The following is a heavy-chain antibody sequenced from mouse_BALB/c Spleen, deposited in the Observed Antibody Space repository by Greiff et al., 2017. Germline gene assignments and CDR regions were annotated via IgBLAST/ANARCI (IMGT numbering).Heavy chain of an antibody. D-gene: IGHD2-3*01. CDR1: GFTFSSYA. CDR2: ISSGGST. V-gene: IGHV5-6-5*01. Sequence: EVQLVESGGGLVKPGGSLKLSCAASGFTFSSYAMSWVRQTPEKRLEWVASISSGGSTYYPDSVKGRFTISRDNARNILYLQMSSLRSEDTAMYYCARGDGPFAYWGQGTLVTVSA. J-gene: IGHJ3*01. CDR3: ARGDGPFAY.